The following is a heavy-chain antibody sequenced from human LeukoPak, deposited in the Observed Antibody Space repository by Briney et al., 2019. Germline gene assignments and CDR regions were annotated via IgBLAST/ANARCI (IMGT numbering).Heavy chain of an antibody. D-gene: IGHD3-10*01. CDR3: ARDPYYYGSGTYYKGNWFDP. J-gene: IGHJ5*02. CDR2: IYYSGST. CDR1: GDSISSTNYY. V-gene: IGHV4-39*07. Sequence: SETLSLTCTFSGDSISSTNYYWGLIRQPPGKGLEWIGSIYYSGSTYYNPSLKSRATISVDTSKNQFSLKLSSVTAADTAVYYCARDPYYYGSGTYYKGNWFDPWGQGTLVTVSS.